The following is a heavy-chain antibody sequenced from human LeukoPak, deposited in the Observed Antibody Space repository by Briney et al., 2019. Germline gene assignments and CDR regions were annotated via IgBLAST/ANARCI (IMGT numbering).Heavy chain of an antibody. J-gene: IGHJ5*02. D-gene: IGHD1/OR15-1a*01. CDR3: VRIPRNNYFDA. V-gene: IGHV4-59*08. CDR1: GGSISGSY. CDR2: IYSSGST. Sequence: PSETLSLTCSVSGGSISGSYWSWIRQPPGKELQWIGYIYSSGSTDYDPSLMSRVTISADTSKNQFFLKLDSVTAADTAVYYCVRIPRNNYFDAWGQGTLVTVSS.